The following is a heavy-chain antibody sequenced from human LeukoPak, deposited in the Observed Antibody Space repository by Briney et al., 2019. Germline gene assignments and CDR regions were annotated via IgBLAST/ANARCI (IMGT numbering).Heavy chain of an antibody. J-gene: IGHJ4*02. CDR2: INPNNGGT. CDR1: GYTFTGYY. Sequence: GASVKVSCKASGYTFTGYYMHWVRQAPGQGLEWMGRINPNNGGTNYAQKFQGRVTMTRDTSISTAYMELSRLRSDDTAVYYCARGSMGFWDFDYWGQGTLVTVSS. V-gene: IGHV1-2*06. D-gene: IGHD3-16*01. CDR3: ARGSMGFWDFDY.